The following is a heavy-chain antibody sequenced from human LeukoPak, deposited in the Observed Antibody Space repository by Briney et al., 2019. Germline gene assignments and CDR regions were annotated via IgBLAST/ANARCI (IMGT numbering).Heavy chain of an antibody. CDR2: MNPNSGNT. Sequence: ASVKVSCKASGYTFTSYDINWVRQAPGQGLEWMGWMNPNSGNTAYAQKFQGRVTMTRDTSISTAYMEVSSLRSEDTAEYYCASVSLGRFGMDVWGQGATVTVSS. CDR1: GYTFTSYD. V-gene: IGHV1-8*01. CDR3: ASVSLGRFGMDV. D-gene: IGHD3-3*02. J-gene: IGHJ6*02.